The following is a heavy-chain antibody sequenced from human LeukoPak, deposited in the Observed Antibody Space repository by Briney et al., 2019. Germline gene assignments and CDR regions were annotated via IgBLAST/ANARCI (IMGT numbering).Heavy chain of an antibody. CDR2: ISDSGST. V-gene: IGHV4-39*01. D-gene: IGHD3-16*01. CDR3: AGTGGDYYFDY. Sequence: SETLSLTCTVSGGSISSSSYYWGWNRQPPGKGREWIGSISDSGSTYSNPYLKSRVNISEETSKNQFSLRLSSVTAGDTAVYYCAGTGGDYYFDYWGQGTLVTVSS. J-gene: IGHJ4*02. CDR1: GGSISSSSYY.